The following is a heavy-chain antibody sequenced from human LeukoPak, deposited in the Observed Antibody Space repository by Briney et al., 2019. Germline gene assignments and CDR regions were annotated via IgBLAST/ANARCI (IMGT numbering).Heavy chain of an antibody. CDR3: AKGGSSGWYGYYYMDV. Sequence: GGSLRLSCAASGFSFDDYAMHWVRQAPGKGLEWVSSISWNSGKIGYADSVKGRFTISRDNAKNSLYLQMNSLRAEDMALYYCAKGGSSGWYGYYYMDVWGKGTTVTVSS. D-gene: IGHD6-19*01. J-gene: IGHJ6*03. CDR2: ISWNSGKI. V-gene: IGHV3-9*03. CDR1: GFSFDDYA.